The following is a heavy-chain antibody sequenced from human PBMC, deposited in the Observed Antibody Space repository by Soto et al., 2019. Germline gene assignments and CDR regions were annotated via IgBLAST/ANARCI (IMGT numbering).Heavy chain of an antibody. CDR3: LSFARKASDY. CDR1: GLTVSSNY. Sequence: EVQLVESGGGLVQPGGSLRLSCAASGLTVSSNYMSWVRQAPGKGLEWVSVIYSGGSTYYADSVKGRFTISRHNSKNTLYLHMNSLRAEHPAVYYSLSFARKASDYWCQQTLVTVSS. J-gene: IGHJ4*02. V-gene: IGHV3-53*04. D-gene: IGHD6-6*01. CDR2: IYSGGST.